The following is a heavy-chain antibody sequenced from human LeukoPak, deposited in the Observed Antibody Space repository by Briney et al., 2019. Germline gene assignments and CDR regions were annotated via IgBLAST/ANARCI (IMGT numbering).Heavy chain of an antibody. V-gene: IGHV3-66*02. J-gene: IGHJ4*02. CDR2: IYSGGST. CDR1: GFTVCSNY. CDR3: ARDDSSGYHYRFDY. Sequence: PGGSLRLSCAASGFTVCSNYMSWVRQAPGKGLEWVSVIYSGGSTYYADSVKGRFTISRDKSKNTLYLQMNSLRAEDTAVYYCARDDSSGYHYRFDYWGQGTLVTVSS. D-gene: IGHD3-22*01.